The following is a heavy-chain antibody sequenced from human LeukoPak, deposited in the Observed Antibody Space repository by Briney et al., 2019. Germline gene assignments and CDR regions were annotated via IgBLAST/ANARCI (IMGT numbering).Heavy chain of an antibody. CDR2: ISGSGGST. V-gene: IGHV3-23*01. J-gene: IGHJ4*02. Sequence: PGGSLRLSCVASGFTFSSYAMSWVRQAPGKGLEWVSSISGSGGSTYYADSVKGRFTISRDNSKNTLYLQMNSLRAEDTAVYYCAKDRGSYYFRVCDYWGQGTLVTVSS. D-gene: IGHD1-26*01. CDR3: AKDRGSYYFRVCDY. CDR1: GFTFSSYA.